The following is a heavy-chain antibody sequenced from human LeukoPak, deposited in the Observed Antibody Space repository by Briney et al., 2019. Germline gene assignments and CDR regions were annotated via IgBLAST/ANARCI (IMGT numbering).Heavy chain of an antibody. CDR3: ARVSGDYTYYFDY. V-gene: IGHV3-66*01. CDR2: MYSGGNT. J-gene: IGHJ4*02. D-gene: IGHD4-17*01. Sequence: PGGSLRLSCAASVLTVSRNYMCWVREAPGGGLEWVSVMYSGGNTYHADSVKGRFTISRDNSKNTLYLQKNSLRAEDTAVYYCARVSGDYTYYFDYWGQGTLVTVSS. CDR1: VLTVSRNY.